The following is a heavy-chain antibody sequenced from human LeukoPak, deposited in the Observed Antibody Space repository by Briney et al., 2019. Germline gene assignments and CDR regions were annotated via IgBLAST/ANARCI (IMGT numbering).Heavy chain of an antibody. Sequence: SETLSLTCTVSGGSISSYYWSWIRQPPGKGLEWIGYIYYSGSTNYNPSLKSRVTISVDTSKNQFSLKLSSVTAADTAVYYCATSSTSLGAFDIWGQGTMVTVSS. CDR2: IYYSGST. CDR3: ATSSTSLGAFDI. V-gene: IGHV4-59*01. J-gene: IGHJ3*02. CDR1: GGSISSYY. D-gene: IGHD2-2*01.